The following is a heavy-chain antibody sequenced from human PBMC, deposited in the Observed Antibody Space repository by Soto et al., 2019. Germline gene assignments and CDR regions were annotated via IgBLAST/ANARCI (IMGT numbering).Heavy chain of an antibody. CDR3: ARQRGNYFDY. CDR2: ISYSGVT. Sequence: SETLSLTCSVSGYSISNFYWSWIRQPPGKGLEWIGYISYSGVTNYSPSLKSRVTISVDTSKNEFSMKLSSVTAADTAVYDCARQRGNYFDYWGQGTMVTVSS. J-gene: IGHJ4*02. V-gene: IGHV4-59*01. CDR1: GYSISNFY.